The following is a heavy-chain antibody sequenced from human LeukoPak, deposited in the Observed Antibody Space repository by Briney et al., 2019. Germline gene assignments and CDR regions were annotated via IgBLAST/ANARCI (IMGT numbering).Heavy chain of an antibody. CDR1: GYTFTSYG. J-gene: IGHJ4*02. V-gene: IGHV1-18*01. CDR3: ARDPLHYYDSSGPLFDY. D-gene: IGHD3-22*01. Sequence: ASVKVSCTASGYTFTSYGISWVRQAPGQGLEWMGWISAYNGNTNYAQKVKGRVTMTTDTSTSTAYMELRSLRSDDTAVYYCARDPLHYYDSSGPLFDYWGQGTLVTVSS. CDR2: ISAYNGNT.